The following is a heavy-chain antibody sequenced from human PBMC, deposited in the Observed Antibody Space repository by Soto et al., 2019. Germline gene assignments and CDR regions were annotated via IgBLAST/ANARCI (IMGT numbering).Heavy chain of an antibody. CDR3: AKRGPGGIVVVVSATTGDFDY. J-gene: IGHJ4*02. CDR1: GFTFSSYA. CDR2: TSGSGGRT. D-gene: IGHD2-15*01. Sequence: GGSLRLSCAAAGFTFSSYAMNWVRQAPGGGLEWISSTSGSGGRTYYADSVKGRFTISRDNSQDTLYLQMDSLKVEDTAVYYCAKRGPGGIVVVVSATTGDFDYWGQGTLVTVSS. V-gene: IGHV3-23*01.